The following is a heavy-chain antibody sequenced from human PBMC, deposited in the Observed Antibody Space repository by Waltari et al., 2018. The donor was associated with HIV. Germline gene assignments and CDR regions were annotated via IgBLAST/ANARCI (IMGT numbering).Heavy chain of an antibody. J-gene: IGHJ6*02. CDR1: GGTLTNYA. CDR2: IIPGSGSA. D-gene: IGHD1-1*01. V-gene: IGHV1-69*06. Sequence: QVRLVQSGAEVKKPGSSVTVSCKASGGTLTNYAISWVRQAPGQGLEWVGGIIPGSGSANYAQKFQGRVTIVADKSTSTAYMELSSLRYDDKAVYYCAREEYKLSSVYYNGLDVWGQGTTVTVSS. CDR3: AREEYKLSSVYYNGLDV.